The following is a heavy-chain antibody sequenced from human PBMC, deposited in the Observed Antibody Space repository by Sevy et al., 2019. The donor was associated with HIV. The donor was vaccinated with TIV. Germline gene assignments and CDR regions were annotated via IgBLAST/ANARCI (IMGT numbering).Heavy chain of an antibody. Sequence: ASVKVSCKVSGYTLTQVSMHWVRQAPGEGLEWMGSFEPEDGETNYAQKFQGRLTMTEDTSKDTAYMELNSLRSEDTAVYFCATTKDYYDSSGCRFDYWGQGTLVTVSS. CDR3: ATTKDYYDSSGCRFDY. CDR1: GYTLTQVS. D-gene: IGHD3-22*01. J-gene: IGHJ4*02. CDR2: FEPEDGET. V-gene: IGHV1-24*01.